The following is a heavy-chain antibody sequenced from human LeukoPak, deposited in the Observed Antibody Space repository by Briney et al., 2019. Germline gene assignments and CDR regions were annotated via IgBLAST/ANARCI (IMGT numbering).Heavy chain of an antibody. CDR2: IYYSGST. CDR3: ASRHDYGEYYYYGMDV. V-gene: IGHV4-59*01. Sequence: SETLSLTCTVSGGSISSYYWSWIRQPPGKGLEWIGYIYYSGSTNYNPSLKSRVTISVDTSKNQFSLKLSSVTAADTAVYYCASRHDYGEYYYYGMDVWGQGTTVTVSS. J-gene: IGHJ6*02. D-gene: IGHD4-17*01. CDR1: GGSISSYY.